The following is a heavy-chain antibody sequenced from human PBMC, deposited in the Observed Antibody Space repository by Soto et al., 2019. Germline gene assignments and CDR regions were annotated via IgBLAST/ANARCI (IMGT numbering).Heavy chain of an antibody. J-gene: IGHJ4*02. CDR1: GFAFSSFG. Sequence: RGGSLRLSCVASGFAFSSFGMHWVRQAPGKGLEWVAIIWYDGSDKYYGDSVKGRFTISRDNSKNTLFLQMNSLRAEDTAVYHCAFGNLSYYFDYWGQGTPVTVSS. CDR2: IWYDGSDK. V-gene: IGHV3-33*01. D-gene: IGHD3-16*01. CDR3: AFGNLSYYFDY.